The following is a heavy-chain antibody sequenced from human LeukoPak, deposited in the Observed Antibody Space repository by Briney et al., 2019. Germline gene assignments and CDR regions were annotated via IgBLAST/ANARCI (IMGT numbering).Heavy chain of an antibody. Sequence: GASVKVSCKASGYTFTTYEIHWVRQAPGQGLEWMGWINPNSGGTNYAQKFQGRVTMTRDTSISTAYMELSRLRSDDTAVYYCARDFYFLFEYSSSSNYFDYWGQGTLVTVSS. J-gene: IGHJ4*02. CDR3: ARDFYFLFEYSSSSNYFDY. D-gene: IGHD6-6*01. CDR1: GYTFTTYE. V-gene: IGHV1-2*02. CDR2: INPNSGGT.